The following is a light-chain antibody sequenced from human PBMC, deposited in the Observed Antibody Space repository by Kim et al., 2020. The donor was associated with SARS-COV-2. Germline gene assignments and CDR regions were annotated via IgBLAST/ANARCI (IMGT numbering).Light chain of an antibody. J-gene: IGLJ3*02. V-gene: IGLV2-8*01. CDR2: EVS. CDR1: SSDVGGYNY. CDR3: CSYAGSNNLV. Sequence: GQSVTISCTGTSSDVGGYNYVSWYQQHPGKAPKLMIYEVSQRPAGVPDRFSGSKSGNTASLTVSGLQAEDEADYYCCSYAGSNNLVFGGGTQLTVL.